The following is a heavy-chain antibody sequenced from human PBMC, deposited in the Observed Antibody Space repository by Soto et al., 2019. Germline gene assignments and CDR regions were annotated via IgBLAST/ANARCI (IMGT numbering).Heavy chain of an antibody. D-gene: IGHD3-3*01. Sequence: ASVKVSCKASGYTFTSYDINWVRQATGQGLEWMGWMNPNSGNTGYAQKFQGRVTMTRNTSISTAYMELSSLRSEDTAVYYCARGHYITIFGVVIQYLDGMDVWGQGTTVTVSS. CDR1: GYTFTSYD. V-gene: IGHV1-8*01. CDR2: MNPNSGNT. CDR3: ARGHYITIFGVVIQYLDGMDV. J-gene: IGHJ6*02.